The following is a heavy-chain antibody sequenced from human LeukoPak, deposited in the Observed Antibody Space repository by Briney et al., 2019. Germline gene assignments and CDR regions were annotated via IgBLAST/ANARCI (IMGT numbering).Heavy chain of an antibody. CDR1: GYTFTNYG. J-gene: IGHJ2*01. V-gene: IGHV1-18*01. D-gene: IGHD1-1*01. CDR3: ARGGSRQWYFDL. CDR2: VSAYNGNT. Sequence: ASVKVSCKASGYTFTNYGVSWVRQAPGQGLEWMGWVSAYNGNTNYAQKLQGRVTMTTDTSTSTAYMELRSLRSDDTAVYYCARGGSRQWYFDLWGRGTLVTVSS.